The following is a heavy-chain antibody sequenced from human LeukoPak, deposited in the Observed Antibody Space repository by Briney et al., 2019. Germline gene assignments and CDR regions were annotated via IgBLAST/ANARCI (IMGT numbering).Heavy chain of an antibody. CDR1: GGTFSSYA. J-gene: IGHJ3*02. D-gene: IGHD2-2*01. Sequence: SVKVSCKASGGTFSSYAISWVRQAPGQGLEWMGGIIPIFGTANYAQKFQGRVTITTDESTSTAYMELSSLRSEDTAVYYCARSYCSSTSCYDAFDIWGQGAMVTVSS. V-gene: IGHV1-69*05. CDR3: ARSYCSSTSCYDAFDI. CDR2: IIPIFGTA.